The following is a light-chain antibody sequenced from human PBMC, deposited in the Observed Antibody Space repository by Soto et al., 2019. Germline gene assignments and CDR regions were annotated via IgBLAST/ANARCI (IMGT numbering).Light chain of an antibody. J-gene: IGKJ4*01. CDR3: QQYNTSSFT. Sequence: DIQMTQSPSTLSASVGDRVAITCRASQSISGGLAWHQQKPGKAPKLLIYDASTLESGVPSRFSGSESGTEFTLTISSLQPDDFATYYCQQYNTSSFTFGGGTKVEL. CDR2: DAS. V-gene: IGKV1-5*01. CDR1: QSISGG.